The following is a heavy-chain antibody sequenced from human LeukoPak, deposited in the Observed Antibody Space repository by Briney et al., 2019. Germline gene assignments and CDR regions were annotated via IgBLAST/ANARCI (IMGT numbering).Heavy chain of an antibody. J-gene: IGHJ4*02. CDR2: ISSSSSYI. V-gene: IGHV3-21*01. CDR1: GFTFSSYS. D-gene: IGHD3-22*01. CDR3: ARDSPSSSYYYDSSGYCPLDY. Sequence: PGGSLRLSCAASGFTFSSYSMDWVRQAPGKGLEWVSSISSSSSYIYYADSVKGRFTISRDNAKNSLYLQMNSLRAEDTAVYYCARDSPSSSYYYDSSGYCPLDYWGQGTLVTVSS.